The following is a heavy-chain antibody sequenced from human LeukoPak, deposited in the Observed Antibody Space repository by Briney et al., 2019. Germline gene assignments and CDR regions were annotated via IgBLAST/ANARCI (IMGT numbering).Heavy chain of an antibody. Sequence: GGSLRLSCAASGFTFSNYSMNWVRQAPGKGLEWVSYISSSSSIISYADSVKGRFTISRDNAKNSLYLQMNSLRAEDTAVYYCARLFSGDYPYYYYYMDVWGKGTTVTVSS. J-gene: IGHJ6*03. D-gene: IGHD4-17*01. V-gene: IGHV3-48*01. CDR2: ISSSSSII. CDR1: GFTFSNYS. CDR3: ARLFSGDYPYYYYYMDV.